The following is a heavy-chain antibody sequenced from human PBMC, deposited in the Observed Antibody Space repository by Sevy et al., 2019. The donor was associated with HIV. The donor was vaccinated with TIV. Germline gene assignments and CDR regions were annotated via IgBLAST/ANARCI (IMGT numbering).Heavy chain of an antibody. CDR3: ATHNDWKFEY. D-gene: IGHD1-1*01. J-gene: IGHJ4*02. CDR1: EFTFSAYW. V-gene: IGHV3-7*01. CDR2: IKDDGSEK. Sequence: GGSLRLSCAAFEFTFSAYWMTWVRQAPGEGPEWVASIKDDGSEKWYLDSVKGRFTISRDNTKNSLSLQMTSLIVEDTAMYYCATHNDWKFEYWGQGILVTVSS.